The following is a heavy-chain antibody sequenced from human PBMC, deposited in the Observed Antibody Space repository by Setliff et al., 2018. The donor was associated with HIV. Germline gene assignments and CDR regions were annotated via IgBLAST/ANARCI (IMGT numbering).Heavy chain of an antibody. CDR2: MNPNSGNT. CDR1: GYTFSSYD. D-gene: IGHD3-22*01. Sequence: ASVKVSCKASGYTFSSYDINWVRQATGQGLEWMGWMNPNSGNTGYAQKFQGRVTMTRDTSISTAYMELNNLKFEDTAVYYCARARRDSYDRGGRNHYCIDVWGKGTTVTVSS. J-gene: IGHJ6*03. CDR3: ARARRDSYDRGGRNHYCIDV. V-gene: IGHV1-8*02.